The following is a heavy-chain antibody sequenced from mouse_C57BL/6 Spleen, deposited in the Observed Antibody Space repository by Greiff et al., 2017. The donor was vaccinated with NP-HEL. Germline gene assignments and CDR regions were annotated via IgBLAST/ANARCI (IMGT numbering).Heavy chain of an antibody. Sequence: EVMLVESGGGLVKPGGSLKLSCAASGFTFSDYGMHWVRQAPEKGLEWVAYISSGSSTIYYADTVKGRFTISRDNAKITLFLQMTSLRSEDTAMYYCARPDYGSSYRYFDVWGTGTTVTVSS. CDR1: GFTFSDYG. CDR3: ARPDYGSSYRYFDV. V-gene: IGHV5-17*01. J-gene: IGHJ1*03. CDR2: ISSGSSTI. D-gene: IGHD1-1*01.